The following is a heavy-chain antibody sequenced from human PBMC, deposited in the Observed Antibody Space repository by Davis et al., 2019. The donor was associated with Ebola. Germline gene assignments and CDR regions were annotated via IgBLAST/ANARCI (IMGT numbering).Heavy chain of an antibody. CDR1: GFTFSSHG. V-gene: IGHV3-33*06. Sequence: PGSLWKISCAASGFTFSSHGMHWVRQAPGKGLEWVAVIWYDGSNKYYADSVQGRFTISRDNSKNTLYLQMNSLRAEDTAVYYCAKDYYYDSSNWFDPWGQGTLVTVSS. CDR3: AKDYYYDSSNWFDP. CDR2: IWYDGSNK. J-gene: IGHJ5*02. D-gene: IGHD3-22*01.